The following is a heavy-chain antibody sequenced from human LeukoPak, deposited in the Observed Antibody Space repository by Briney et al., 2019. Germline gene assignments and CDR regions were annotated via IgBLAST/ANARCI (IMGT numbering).Heavy chain of an antibody. V-gene: IGHV3-64D*06. Sequence: GGSLRLSCSVSGFTFRSYVMYWVSQAPGKGLEYVSVISSNGGSTNYADSVKGRFTISRDNSKNTLYLQMSSLRAEDTAVYYCVKGNNYDSSGYQFDYWGQGTLVTVSS. J-gene: IGHJ4*02. CDR1: GFTFRSYV. CDR2: ISSNGGST. CDR3: VKGNNYDSSGYQFDY. D-gene: IGHD3-22*01.